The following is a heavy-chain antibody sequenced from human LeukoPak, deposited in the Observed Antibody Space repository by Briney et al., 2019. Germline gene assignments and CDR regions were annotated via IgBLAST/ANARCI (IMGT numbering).Heavy chain of an antibody. CDR2: ISGSGGST. Sequence: GGSLRLSCAASGFTFSNFAMSWVRQAPGKGLEWVSVISGSGGSTYYADSVKGRFTISRDNSKNTLYLQMNSLRAEDTAVYYCAKEGSRYSYGPTFDYWGQGTLVTVSS. D-gene: IGHD5-18*01. CDR3: AKEGSRYSYGPTFDY. V-gene: IGHV3-23*01. CDR1: GFTFSNFA. J-gene: IGHJ4*02.